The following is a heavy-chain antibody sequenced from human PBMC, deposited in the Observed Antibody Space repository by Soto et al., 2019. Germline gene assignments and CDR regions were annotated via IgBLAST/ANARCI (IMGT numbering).Heavy chain of an antibody. CDR2: IYYSGST. D-gene: IGHD5-12*01. Sequence: PSETLSLTCTVSGGSISSGGYYWSWIRQHPGKGLEWIGYIYYSGSTYYNPSLKSRVTISVDTSKNQFSLKLSSVTAADTAVYYCARVRRDGYNFPFDYWGQVTLVTVSS. CDR1: GGSISSGGYY. J-gene: IGHJ4*02. CDR3: ARVRRDGYNFPFDY. V-gene: IGHV4-31*03.